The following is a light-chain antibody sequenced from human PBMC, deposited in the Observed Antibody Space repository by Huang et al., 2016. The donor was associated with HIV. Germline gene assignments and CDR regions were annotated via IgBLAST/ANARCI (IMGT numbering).Light chain of an antibody. V-gene: IGKV4-1*01. CDR2: WAS. CDR1: QSVFLNSTNKNN. CDR3: LQYYSVPLT. J-gene: IGKJ4*01. Sequence: DIVMIQSPDSLAVSLGERATFHCTSSQSVFLNSTNKNNLAWYQHKLGYAPKLLVSWASTRAAGVPDRFSGSGSETDCTLTISSLRVEDVALYYCLQYYSVPLTFGGGTKVEIK.